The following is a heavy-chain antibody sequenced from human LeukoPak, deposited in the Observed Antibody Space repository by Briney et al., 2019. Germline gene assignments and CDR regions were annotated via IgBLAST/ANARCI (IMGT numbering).Heavy chain of an antibody. D-gene: IGHD2-21*01. J-gene: IGHJ6*03. V-gene: IGHV3-30*02. CDR3: AKDRVAYCSGDCYYMDV. Sequence: PGGSLRLYCIASGFNFSSYGLYLGRLAPGKWLELVAFIRYDGNNKYYANSVKGRITVSRDNSENTLYLQMSSLRAEDTAVYYCAKDRVAYCSGDCYYMDVWGKGTRSPSP. CDR2: IRYDGNNK. CDR1: GFNFSSYG.